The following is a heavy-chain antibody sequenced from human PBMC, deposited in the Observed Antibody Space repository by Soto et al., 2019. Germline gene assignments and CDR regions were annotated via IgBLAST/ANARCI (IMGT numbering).Heavy chain of an antibody. D-gene: IGHD3-16*01. Sequence: VKVSCKASGGTFSRYAINWVRQAPGQGLEWMGGIIPIFGTPNYAQKFQGRITITADKSTSTAYMELNSLTYDDTAAYYCARDGGRGSWFDPWGQGTLVT. CDR1: GGTFSRYA. CDR3: ARDGGRGSWFDP. V-gene: IGHV1-69*06. CDR2: IIPIFGTP. J-gene: IGHJ5*02.